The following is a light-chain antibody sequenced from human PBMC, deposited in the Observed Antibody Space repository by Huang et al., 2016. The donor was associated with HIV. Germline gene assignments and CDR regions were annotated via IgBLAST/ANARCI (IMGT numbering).Light chain of an antibody. CDR3: QQYDNFPT. CDR1: QDISNY. J-gene: IGKJ3*01. CDR2: DAF. Sequence: DIQMTQSPSSLSASVGDRVTITCQASQDISNYFSWFQVKPGRAPKLLIYDAFKLETGVPSRFSGSGSGTQFTFTISGLQSDDVGTYYCQQYDNFPTFGPGTKVQIK. V-gene: IGKV1-33*01.